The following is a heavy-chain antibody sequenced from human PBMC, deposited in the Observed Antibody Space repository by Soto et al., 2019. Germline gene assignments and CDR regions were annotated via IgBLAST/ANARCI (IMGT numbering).Heavy chain of an antibody. J-gene: IGHJ4*02. Sequence: EVQLVESGGGLVQPGGSLRLSCAASGFTFSNYWMHWVRQAPGKGLVWLSGINNDGATTTHADSVKGRFTISRDNAKNTLYLQMNGLRAEDTAVYYCVSPRRGYWGQGTLVTVSS. CDR1: GFTFSNYW. V-gene: IGHV3-74*03. CDR2: INNDGATT. CDR3: VSPRRGY.